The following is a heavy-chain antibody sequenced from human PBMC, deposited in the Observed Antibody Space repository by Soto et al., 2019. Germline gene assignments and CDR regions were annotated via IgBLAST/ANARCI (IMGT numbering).Heavy chain of an antibody. CDR3: VREESDNDGNWFDP. J-gene: IGHJ5*02. CDR2: IFYDGSRK. V-gene: IGHV3-33*01. CDR1: GFTFSRYG. Sequence: QVQLVESGGGVVQPGRSLKLSCAASGFTFSRYGMHWVRQAPGKGLEWVAVIFYDGSRKEYAASLKGRFTISRDNSKNTLYLQMNSLIAEDTAMYYCVREESDNDGNWFDPWGQGTLVTVSS. D-gene: IGHD5-12*01.